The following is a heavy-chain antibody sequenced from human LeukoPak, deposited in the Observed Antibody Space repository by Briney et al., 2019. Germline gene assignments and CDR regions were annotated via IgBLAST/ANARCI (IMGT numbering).Heavy chain of an antibody. CDR1: GGSISSYY. J-gene: IGHJ4*02. V-gene: IGHV4-59*01. D-gene: IGHD1-26*01. CDR2: IYYSGST. Sequence: SETLSLTCTVSGGSISSYYWSCIRQPPGKGLEWIGYIYYSGSTNYNPSLKSRVTISVDTSKNQFSLKLSSVTATDTAVYYCARSYSGSYLGYWGQGTLITVSS. CDR3: ARSYSGSYLGY.